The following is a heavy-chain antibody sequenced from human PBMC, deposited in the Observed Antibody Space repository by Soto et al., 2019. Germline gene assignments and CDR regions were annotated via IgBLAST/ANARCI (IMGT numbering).Heavy chain of an antibody. CDR3: ARPSDCTNGVCYLGY. D-gene: IGHD2-8*01. V-gene: IGHV3-11*01. CDR2: ISSSGSTI. CDR1: GFTFSDYY. Sequence: GGSLRLSCAASGFTFSDYYMSWIRQAPGKGLEWVSYISSSGSTISYADSVKGRFTISRDNAKNSLYLQMNSLRAEDTAVYYCARPSDCTNGVCYLGYWGPGTLVTVSS. J-gene: IGHJ4*02.